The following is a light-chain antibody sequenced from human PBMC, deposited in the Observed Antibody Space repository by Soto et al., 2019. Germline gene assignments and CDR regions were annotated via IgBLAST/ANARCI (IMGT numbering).Light chain of an antibody. CDR1: QSVSSY. J-gene: IGKJ4*01. V-gene: IGKV3-11*01. CDR3: QHLSNQLT. CDR2: DAS. Sequence: EIVLTQSPATLSLSPGERATLSCRASQSVSSYLAWYQQTPGQAPRLLIYDASNCATGIPAMCSGSWSGTDFTLTISILEPEDLAVYYFQHLSNQLTFGGGTKVEIK.